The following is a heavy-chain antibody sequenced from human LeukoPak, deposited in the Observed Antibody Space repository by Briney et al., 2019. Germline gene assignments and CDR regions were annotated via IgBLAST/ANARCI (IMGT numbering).Heavy chain of an antibody. CDR2: IYYSGST. Sequence: SETLSLTCTVSGGSISSHYWGWIRQPPGKGLEWIGYIYYSGSTNYNPSLKSRVTISVDTSKNQFSLKLSSVTAADTAVYYCARGLAVAGTTGWFDPWGQGTLVTVSS. D-gene: IGHD6-19*01. CDR1: GGSISSHY. CDR3: ARGLAVAGTTGWFDP. J-gene: IGHJ5*02. V-gene: IGHV4-59*11.